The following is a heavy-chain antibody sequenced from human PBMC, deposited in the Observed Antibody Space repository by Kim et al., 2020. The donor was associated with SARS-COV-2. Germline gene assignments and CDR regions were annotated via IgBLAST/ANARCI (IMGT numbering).Heavy chain of an antibody. J-gene: IGHJ4*02. V-gene: IGHV1-69*01. Sequence: TANDAQKFQGRVTITADASTSTAYMELSSLRSEDTAVYYCARDERGYFDYWGQGTLVTVSS. CDR3: ARDERGYFDY. CDR2: TA.